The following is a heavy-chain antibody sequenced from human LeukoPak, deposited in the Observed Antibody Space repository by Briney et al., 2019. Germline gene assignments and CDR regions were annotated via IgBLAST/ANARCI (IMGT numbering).Heavy chain of an antibody. Sequence: GGSLRLSCAASGFSFSSYAMSWVRQAPGKGLEWVSAISGSGGGTYYADSVKGRFTISRDNSENTLYLQMNSLRAEDTAVYYCARDIRRAAADLYYYYGMDVWGQGTTVTVSS. CDR3: ARDIRRAAADLYYYYGMDV. J-gene: IGHJ6*02. CDR1: GFSFSSYA. V-gene: IGHV3-23*01. D-gene: IGHD6-13*01. CDR2: ISGSGGGT.